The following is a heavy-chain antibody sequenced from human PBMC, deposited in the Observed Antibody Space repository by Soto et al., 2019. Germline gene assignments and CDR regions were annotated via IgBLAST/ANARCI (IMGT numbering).Heavy chain of an antibody. D-gene: IGHD2-2*03. CDR2: IYHSGST. Sequence: SETLSLTCAVSGVSISSGGYSWSWIRQPPGKGLEWIGYIYHSGSTYYNPSLKRRITISVDSSKNQFSLKLSSVTAADTAVYYCPRVDSVYWFDPWGQGTLVTVSS. V-gene: IGHV4-30-2*01. CDR3: PRVDSVYWFDP. CDR1: GVSISSGGYS. J-gene: IGHJ5*02.